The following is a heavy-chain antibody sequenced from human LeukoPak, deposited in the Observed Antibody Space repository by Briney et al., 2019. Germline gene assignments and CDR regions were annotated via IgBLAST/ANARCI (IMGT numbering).Heavy chain of an antibody. CDR3: TRARCTSTSCNIESDY. Sequence: GGSLRLSCAASGATFRNYWMHWVRQAPGKGLVCGSRINSDGKSTTYADSVKGRFTISRDNAKNTLYLQMNSLRAEDTAVYYCTRARCTSTSCNIESDYWGQGTLVTVSS. D-gene: IGHD2-2*01. CDR2: INSDGKST. CDR1: GATFRNYW. J-gene: IGHJ4*02. V-gene: IGHV3-74*01.